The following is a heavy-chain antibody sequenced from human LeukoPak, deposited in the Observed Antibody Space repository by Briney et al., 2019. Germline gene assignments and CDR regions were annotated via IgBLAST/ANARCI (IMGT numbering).Heavy chain of an antibody. D-gene: IGHD5-12*01. CDR2: IIPIFSTA. CDR1: GGTFSSYA. Sequence: GASVKVSCKASGGTFSSYAISWVRQAPGQGLEWMGRIIPIFSTANYAQKFQGRVTITTDESTSTAYMELSSLRSEDTAVYYCARDPGSYEAFDIWGQGTMVTVSS. CDR3: ARDPGSYEAFDI. J-gene: IGHJ3*02. V-gene: IGHV1-69*05.